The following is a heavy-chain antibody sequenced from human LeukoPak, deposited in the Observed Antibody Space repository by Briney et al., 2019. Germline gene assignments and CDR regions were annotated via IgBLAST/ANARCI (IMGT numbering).Heavy chain of an antibody. Sequence: GGSLRLSCAASGFTVSSNYMSWVRQAPGKGLEWVSVIYSGGSTYYADSVKGRFTISRDNSKNTLYLQMNSLRAEDTAVYYCARSDSIAVAGPLYFDYWGQGTLVTVSS. J-gene: IGHJ4*02. V-gene: IGHV3-66*01. CDR2: IYSGGST. CDR1: GFTVSSNY. CDR3: ARSDSIAVAGPLYFDY. D-gene: IGHD6-19*01.